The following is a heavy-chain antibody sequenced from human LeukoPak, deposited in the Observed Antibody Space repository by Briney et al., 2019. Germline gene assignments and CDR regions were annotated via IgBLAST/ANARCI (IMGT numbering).Heavy chain of an antibody. CDR3: LREVDWKYAFDY. CDR1: GFPFSSYW. V-gene: IGHV3-7*01. D-gene: IGHD1-7*01. Sequence: GGSLRLSCVASGFPFSSYWMTWVRQAPGKGLEWVANIKQDGSKKSYVDSVKGRFTISRDNSNNMLYLQMSSLRAEDTALYYCLREVDWKYAFDYWGRGTLVTVSS. J-gene: IGHJ4*02. CDR2: IKQDGSKK.